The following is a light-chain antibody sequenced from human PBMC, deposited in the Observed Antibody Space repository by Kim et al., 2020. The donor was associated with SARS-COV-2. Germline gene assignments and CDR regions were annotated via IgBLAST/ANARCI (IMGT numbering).Light chain of an antibody. CDR2: DAS. CDR1: QSISSW. Sequence: LVASVGEGVTITCRASQSISSWLAWYQQKPGKAPKLLIYDASSLESGVPSRFSGSGSGTEFTLTISSLQPDDSATYYCQQYNSWYTFGQGTKLEIK. CDR3: QQYNSWYT. V-gene: IGKV1-5*01. J-gene: IGKJ2*01.